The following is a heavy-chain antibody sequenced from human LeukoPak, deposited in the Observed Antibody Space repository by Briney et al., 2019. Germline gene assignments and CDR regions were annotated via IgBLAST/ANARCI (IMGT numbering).Heavy chain of an antibody. J-gene: IGHJ4*02. V-gene: IGHV3-30-3*01. Sequence: GGSLRLSCAASGFTFSSYAMHWVRQAPGKGLEWVAVISYDGSNKYYADSVKGRFTISRDNSKNTLYLQMNSLRAEDTAVYYCARVYSSSWNYFDYWGQGTLVTVSS. CDR2: ISYDGSNK. D-gene: IGHD6-13*01. CDR3: ARVYSSSWNYFDY. CDR1: GFTFSSYA.